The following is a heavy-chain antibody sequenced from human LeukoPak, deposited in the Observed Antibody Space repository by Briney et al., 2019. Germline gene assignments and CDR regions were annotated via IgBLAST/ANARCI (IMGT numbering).Heavy chain of an antibody. D-gene: IGHD3-9*01. CDR3: ARDHPVADWAPDI. V-gene: IGHV4-59*13. J-gene: IGHJ3*02. Sequence: SETLSLTCSVSGGSISSYSWTWIRQPPGKGLEWIGFIDYSGSSNYNPSLKSRVTISADPSTNHFSLNLTSVTAADTAVYFCARDHPVADWAPDIWGRGTMVTVSS. CDR2: IDYSGSS. CDR1: GGSISSYS.